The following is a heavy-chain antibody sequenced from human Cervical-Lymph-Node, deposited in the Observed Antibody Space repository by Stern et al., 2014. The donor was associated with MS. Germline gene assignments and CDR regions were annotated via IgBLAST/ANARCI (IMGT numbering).Heavy chain of an antibody. CDR1: GYTFTHYG. Sequence: QVQLVQSGGEVKEPGASVKVSCKASGYTFTHYGIPWVRQAPGQGLEWMGWLTAYRGNINVAQKLQDSFTMTTDTYTNTAYMELRSLRSDDTAVYYCARADEDFWRTYENFDSWGQGTLVTVSS. V-gene: IGHV1-18*04. D-gene: IGHD3-3*01. CDR2: LTAYRGNI. J-gene: IGHJ4*02. CDR3: ARADEDFWRTYENFDS.